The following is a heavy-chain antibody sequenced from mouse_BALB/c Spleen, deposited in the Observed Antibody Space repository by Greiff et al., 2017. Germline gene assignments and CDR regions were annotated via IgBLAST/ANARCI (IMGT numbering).Heavy chain of an antibody. V-gene: IGHV1-77*01. Sequence: QVQLKQSGPELVKPGASVKMSCKASGYTFTDYVISWVKQRTGQGLEWIGEIYPGSGSTYYNEKFKGKATLTADKSSNTAYMQLSSLTSEDSAVYFCARSVYGNYVYYYAMDYWGQGTSVTVSS. D-gene: IGHD2-1*01. CDR1: GYTFTDYV. CDR2: IYPGSGST. J-gene: IGHJ4*01. CDR3: ARSVYGNYVYYYAMDY.